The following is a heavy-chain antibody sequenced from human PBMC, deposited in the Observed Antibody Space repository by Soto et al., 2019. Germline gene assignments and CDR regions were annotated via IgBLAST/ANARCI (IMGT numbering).Heavy chain of an antibody. V-gene: IGHV3-23*01. D-gene: IGHD6-6*01. CDR2: ISGNGGST. Sequence: SLRLSCAASGFTFSSYAMSWVRQAPGRGLEWVSIISGNGGSTYYAASVKGRFTISRDNTKNTLYLQMDSMTAEDTAVYYCAKGSEFSNSYTLDFDFWGQGALVTVSS. CDR3: AKGSEFSNSYTLDFDF. J-gene: IGHJ4*02. CDR1: GFTFSSYA.